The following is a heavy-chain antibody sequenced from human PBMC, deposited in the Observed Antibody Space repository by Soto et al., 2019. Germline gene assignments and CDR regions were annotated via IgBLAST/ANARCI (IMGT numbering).Heavy chain of an antibody. D-gene: IGHD2-15*01. CDR1: GFTFCNYA. J-gene: IGHJ4*02. Sequence: PGGSPRLSCSASGFTFCNYAMHWVRQAPGKGLEYVSAIDNNVDTTYYADSVKGRFTISRDNSKNTLYLQMSSLRAEDTAVYYCPVVSRVRAEFDYWGQGILVTVSS. CDR3: PVVSRVRAEFDY. V-gene: IGHV3-64D*08. CDR2: IDNNVDTT.